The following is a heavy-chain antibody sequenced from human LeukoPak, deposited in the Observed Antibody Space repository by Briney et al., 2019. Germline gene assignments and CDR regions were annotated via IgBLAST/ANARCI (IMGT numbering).Heavy chain of an antibody. CDR3: ARDGAMTTVTTDWFDP. J-gene: IGHJ5*02. CDR2: TYYRSKWYN. V-gene: IGHV6-1*01. D-gene: IGHD4-17*01. CDR1: GDSVSSNSAA. Sequence: SQTLSLTCALSGDSVSSNSAAWNWIRQSPSRGLEWLGRTYYRSKWYNDYAVSVKSRITINPDTSKNQFSLQLNSVTPEDTAVYYCARDGAMTTVTTDWFDPWGQGTLVTVSS.